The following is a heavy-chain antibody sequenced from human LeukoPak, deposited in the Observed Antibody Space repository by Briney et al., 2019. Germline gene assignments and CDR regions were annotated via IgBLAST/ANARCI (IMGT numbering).Heavy chain of an antibody. CDR1: AGSISRTSYN. CDR2: IFYSGNS. D-gene: IGHD3-22*01. CDR3: ARARHYYDSSGYNYFDY. J-gene: IGHJ4*02. Sequence: PSETLSLTCTGSAGSISRTSYNWGRIRQRLGQGLVWSGNIFYSGNSYYNPSLKSRVTISLDTSKDQFSLKLTSVTAADTAVYYCARARHYYDSSGYNYFDYWGRGTLVTVSS. V-gene: IGHV4-39*07.